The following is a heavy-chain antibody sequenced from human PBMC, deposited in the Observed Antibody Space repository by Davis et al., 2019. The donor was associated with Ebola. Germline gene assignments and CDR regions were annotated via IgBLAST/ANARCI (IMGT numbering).Heavy chain of an antibody. V-gene: IGHV3-7*01. J-gene: IGHJ4*02. CDR2: IKQDGSEK. Sequence: GESLKISCAASAFTFSSYWMSWVRQAPGKGLEWVANIKQDGSEKYYVDSVKGRFTISRDNAKNSLYLQMNSLRAEDTAVYYCARGGYDWGQGTLVTVSS. D-gene: IGHD6-13*01. CDR1: AFTFSSYW. CDR3: ARGGYD.